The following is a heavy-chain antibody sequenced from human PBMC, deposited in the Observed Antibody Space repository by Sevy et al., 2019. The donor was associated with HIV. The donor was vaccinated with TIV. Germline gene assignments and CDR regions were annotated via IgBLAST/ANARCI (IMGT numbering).Heavy chain of an antibody. J-gene: IGHJ4*02. V-gene: IGHV3-15*01. CDR3: TTDVGGYYYDSSGYYYLDY. Sequence: GGSLRLSCAASGFTFSNAWMSWVRQAPGKGLEWVGRIKSKTDGGTTDYAAPVKGRFTISRDDSKNTLYLQMNSLKTEDKAVYYCTTDVGGYYYDSSGYYYLDYWGQGTLVTVSS. D-gene: IGHD3-22*01. CDR2: IKSKTDGGTT. CDR1: GFTFSNAW.